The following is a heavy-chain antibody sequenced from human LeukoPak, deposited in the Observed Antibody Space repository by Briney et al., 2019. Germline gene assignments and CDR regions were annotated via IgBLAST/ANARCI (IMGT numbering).Heavy chain of an antibody. CDR2: VNPKSGGA. CDR3: ARDTQLWFGELPFDY. V-gene: IGHV1-2*06. D-gene: IGHD3-10*01. J-gene: IGHJ4*02. Sequence: ASVKVSCKASGYIFTDFYIHWVRQAPGQGLEWMGRVNPKSGGANYAQKFQGRVTMTRDTSISTAYMELRRLTSDDTALYYCARDTQLWFGELPFDYWGQGTLVTVSS. CDR1: GYIFTDFY.